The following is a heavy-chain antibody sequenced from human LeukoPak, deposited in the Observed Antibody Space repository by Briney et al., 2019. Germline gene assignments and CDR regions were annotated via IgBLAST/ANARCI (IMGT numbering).Heavy chain of an antibody. CDR2: IWYDGSNK. CDR1: GFTFSSYG. D-gene: IGHD3-10*01. CDR3: ARAWSGSYYNGFDY. Sequence: PGGSLRLSCAASGFTFSSYGMHWVRQAPGKGLEWVAVIWYDGSNKYYADSVKGRFTISRDNSKNTLYLQMNSLRAEDTAVYYCARAWSGSYYNGFDYWGQGTLVTVSS. V-gene: IGHV3-33*01. J-gene: IGHJ4*02.